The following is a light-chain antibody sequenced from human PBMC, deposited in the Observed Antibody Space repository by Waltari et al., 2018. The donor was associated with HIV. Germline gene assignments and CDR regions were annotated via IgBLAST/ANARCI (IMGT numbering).Light chain of an antibody. CDR3: SSYTSSSSVL. J-gene: IGLJ2*01. V-gene: IGLV2-14*01. CDR2: EVT. Sequence: QSALTQPASVSGSPGQSITISCTGTSSDVGGYNYVSWYQLHPGKAPKLMIFEVTNRPSGVSHRFSGSKSGNTASLTISGLQAEDEADYYCSSYTSSSSVLFGGGSKLTVL. CDR1: SSDVGGYNY.